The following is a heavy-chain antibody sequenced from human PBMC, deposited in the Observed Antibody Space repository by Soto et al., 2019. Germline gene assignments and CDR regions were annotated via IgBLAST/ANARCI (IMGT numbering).Heavy chain of an antibody. D-gene: IGHD2-2*01. CDR3: ARPYCSSSGCHGWFDP. Sequence: ASVKVSCKASGYTFTGYYMHWVRQAPGQGLEWMGRINSNSGGTNYAQKFQGRVTMTRDTSISTAYMELTRLTSDDTAVYYCARPYCSSSGCHGWFDPWGQGTLVTVSS. J-gene: IGHJ5*02. V-gene: IGHV1-2*06. CDR1: GYTFTGYY. CDR2: INSNSGGT.